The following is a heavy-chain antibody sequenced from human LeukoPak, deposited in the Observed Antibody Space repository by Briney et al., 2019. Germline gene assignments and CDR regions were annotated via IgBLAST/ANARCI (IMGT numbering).Heavy chain of an antibody. Sequence: SETLSLTCAVYGGSFSDYYWSWIRQPPGKGLEWIGYIYYSGSTYYNPSLKSRVTISVDTSKNQFSLKLSSVTAADTAVYYCARDPDYYGSGSYFDYWGQGTLVTVSS. D-gene: IGHD3-10*01. CDR3: ARDPDYYGSGSYFDY. CDR1: GGSFSDYY. CDR2: IYYSGST. J-gene: IGHJ4*02. V-gene: IGHV4-30-4*01.